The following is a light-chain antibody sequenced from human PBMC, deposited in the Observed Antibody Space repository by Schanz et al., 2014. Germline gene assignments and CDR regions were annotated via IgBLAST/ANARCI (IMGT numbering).Light chain of an antibody. Sequence: QSVLTQPRSVSGSRGQSVTISCTGTSNDVGGYNYVSWYQHHPGKAPKLMIYDVSNRPSGVSNRFSGSKSGNTASLTISGLQAEDEADYYCSSYTSSSTLEFGGGTKLTVL. CDR2: DVS. V-gene: IGLV2-14*03. CDR3: SSYTSSSTLE. CDR1: SNDVGGYNY. J-gene: IGLJ3*02.